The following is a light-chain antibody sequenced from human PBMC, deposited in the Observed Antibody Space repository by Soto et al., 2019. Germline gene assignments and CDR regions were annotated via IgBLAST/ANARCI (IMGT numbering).Light chain of an antibody. J-gene: IGKJ1*01. Sequence: DIEMTQSPSTLSASVGDRVTITCRASQTIRRWLAWYQQRPGKAPKVLIYDASTLESGVPARFSGSGSETEFTLTISSLQPVDSAIYYCQHYNSDPWTFGQGTKVEIK. CDR2: DAS. CDR1: QTIRRW. CDR3: QHYNSDPWT. V-gene: IGKV1-5*01.